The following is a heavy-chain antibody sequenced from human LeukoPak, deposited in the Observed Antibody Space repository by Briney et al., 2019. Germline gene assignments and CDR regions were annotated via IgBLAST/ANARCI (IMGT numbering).Heavy chain of an antibody. J-gene: IGHJ4*02. Sequence: GGSLRLSCAASGFTFSNYAMNWVRQAPGKGLEWVSAISGSGGTTYHADSVKGRFTISRDNSKNTLYLQMNSLRAEDTAVYYCAKDQLRGYCTGGSCWPNFDYWGQGTLVTVSS. CDR1: GFTFSNYA. D-gene: IGHD2-15*01. V-gene: IGHV3-23*01. CDR2: ISGSGGTT. CDR3: AKDQLRGYCTGGSCWPNFDY.